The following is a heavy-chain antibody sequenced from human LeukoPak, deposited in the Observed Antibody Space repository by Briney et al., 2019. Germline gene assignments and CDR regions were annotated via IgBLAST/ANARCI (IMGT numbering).Heavy chain of an antibody. CDR3: ARHFDWLLNYYYYGMDV. J-gene: IGHJ6*02. Sequence: ASVKVSCKASGYTFTSYDINWVRQATGQGLEWMGWMNPNSGNTGYAQKFQGRVTITRNTSISTAYMELSSLRSEDTAVYYCARHFDWLLNYYYYGMDVWGQGTTVTVSS. CDR1: GYTFTSYD. CDR2: MNPNSGNT. D-gene: IGHD3-9*01. V-gene: IGHV1-8*03.